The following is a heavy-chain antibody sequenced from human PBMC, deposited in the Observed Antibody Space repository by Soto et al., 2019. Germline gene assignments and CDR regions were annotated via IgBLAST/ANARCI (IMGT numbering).Heavy chain of an antibody. D-gene: IGHD5-12*01. CDR2: IYHGDSDT. CDR3: SRQNVDIDEPSYYYYMDV. CDR1: GYSFNRYC. J-gene: IGHJ6*03. V-gene: IGHV5-51*01. Sequence: GASLKISCKGSGYSFNRYCSCWLRQMPGKGLEWMGLIYHGDSDTRYSPSFQGQVTISADKSISTAYLQWSSLKASDTAMYYCSRQNVDIDEPSYYYYMDVWGKGTTVTVSS.